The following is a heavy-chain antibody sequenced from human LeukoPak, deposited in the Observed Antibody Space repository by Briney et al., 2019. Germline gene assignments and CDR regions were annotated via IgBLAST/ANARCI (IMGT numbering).Heavy chain of an antibody. CDR1: GYTLTDYY. Sequence: ASVKVSFKASGYTLTDYYMHWVRQAPGQGLEWMGWINPNSGGTNYAQKFQGRVTMTTDTSISTAYMEVSRLRSDDTAVYYCARVRIGQQLDKYYYYAMDVWGQGTTVTVSS. J-gene: IGHJ6*02. CDR2: INPNSGGT. V-gene: IGHV1-2*02. D-gene: IGHD6-13*01. CDR3: ARVRIGQQLDKYYYYAMDV.